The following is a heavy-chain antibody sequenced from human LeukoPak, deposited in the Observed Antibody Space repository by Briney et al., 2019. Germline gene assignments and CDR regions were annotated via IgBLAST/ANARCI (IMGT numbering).Heavy chain of an antibody. CDR3: AKVPSEFAAAAKFFDY. Sequence: GGSLSLSCAASGFTFSSYAMGWVRQAPGKGPEWISALSGSGGSPYYADSVKGRFTISRDNSKNTLFLQMISLRAEDTAVYYCAKVPSEFAAAAKFFDYWGLGTQVTVSS. V-gene: IGHV3-23*01. CDR1: GFTFSSYA. J-gene: IGHJ4*02. CDR2: LSGSGGSP. D-gene: IGHD6-13*01.